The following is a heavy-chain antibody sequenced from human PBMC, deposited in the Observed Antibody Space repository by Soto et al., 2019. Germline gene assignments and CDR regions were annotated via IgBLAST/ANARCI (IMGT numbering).Heavy chain of an antibody. D-gene: IGHD2-15*01. CDR3: ARGIATGQPDP. J-gene: IGHJ5*02. CDR2: INPDNGNT. CDR1: GYTFTRYT. V-gene: IGHV1-3*01. Sequence: ASVKVSCKASGYTFTRYTMNWVRQAPGQRLEWMGWINPDNGNTKSSQKFQDRVIITRDTSASTAYMDLSSLRSEDTAVYYCARGIATGQPDPWGQGTLVTVSS.